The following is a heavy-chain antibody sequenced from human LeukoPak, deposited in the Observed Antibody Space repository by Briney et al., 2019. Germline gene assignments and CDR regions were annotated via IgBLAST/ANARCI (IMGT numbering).Heavy chain of an antibody. Sequence: GGSLRLPCAAPGFMFDDYGMSWVRQAPGKGLEWVSGINWNGGRTGYADSVKGRFTISRDNAKNSLYLQMNSLRAEDTALYYCARDYDYGDYPGYWGQGTLVTVSS. D-gene: IGHD4-17*01. CDR2: INWNGGRT. CDR3: ARDYDYGDYPGY. V-gene: IGHV3-20*04. J-gene: IGHJ4*02. CDR1: GFMFDDYG.